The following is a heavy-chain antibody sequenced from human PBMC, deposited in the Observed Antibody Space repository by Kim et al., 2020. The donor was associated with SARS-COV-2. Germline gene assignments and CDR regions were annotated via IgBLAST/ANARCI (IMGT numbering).Heavy chain of an antibody. J-gene: IGHJ2*01. CDR3: AKSGTTGTIGGYFDL. Sequence: GGSLRLSCAASGFTFDDYAMHWVRQAPGKGLEWVSGISWNSGSIGYADSVKGRFTISRDNAKNSLYLQMNSLRAEDTALYYCAKSGTTGTIGGYFDLWGRGTLVTVSS. D-gene: IGHD1-1*01. CDR1: GFTFDDYA. V-gene: IGHV3-9*01. CDR2: ISWNSGSI.